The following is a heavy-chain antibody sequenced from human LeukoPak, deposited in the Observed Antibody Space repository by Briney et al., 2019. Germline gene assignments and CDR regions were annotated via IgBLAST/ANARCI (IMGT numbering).Heavy chain of an antibody. CDR1: GGSISSVGSS. V-gene: IGHV4-30-2*02. J-gene: IGHJ6*02. CDR3: ARLKTRVVTRPPYYYYGMDV. Sequence: PSETLSLTCAVSGGSISSVGSSWSWIRQPPGKGLEWIGYIYHSGSTYYNPSLKSRVAISVDRSENQFSLKLSSVTAADTAVYYCARLKTRVVTRPPYYYYGMDVWGQGATVTVSS. D-gene: IGHD4-23*01. CDR2: IYHSGST.